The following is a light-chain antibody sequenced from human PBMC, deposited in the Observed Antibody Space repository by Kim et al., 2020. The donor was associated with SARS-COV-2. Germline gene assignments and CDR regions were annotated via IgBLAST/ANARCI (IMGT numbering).Light chain of an antibody. CDR2: DVS. J-gene: IGLJ3*02. V-gene: IGLV2-14*03. CDR3: VSDTRSSTLV. Sequence: GQSITISCTGTSSDIGGYNFVSWCQQHPGQAPKLIIYDVSNRPAGVSNRFSGSKSGNTASLTISGLQAEDEADYYCVSDTRSSTLVFGGGTKVTVL. CDR1: SSDIGGYNF.